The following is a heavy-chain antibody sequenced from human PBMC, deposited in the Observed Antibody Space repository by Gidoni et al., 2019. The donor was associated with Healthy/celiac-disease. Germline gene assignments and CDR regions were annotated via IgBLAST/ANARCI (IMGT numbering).Heavy chain of an antibody. CDR2: ISYDGSNK. J-gene: IGHJ4*02. Sequence: SSYAMHWVRQAPGKGLEWVAVISYDGSNKYYADSVKGRFTISRDNSKNTLYLQMNSLRAEDTAVYYCARDIYSSSWYGAFDYWGQGTLVTVSS. V-gene: IGHV3-30-3*01. CDR3: ARDIYSSSWYGAFDY. CDR1: SSYA. D-gene: IGHD6-13*01.